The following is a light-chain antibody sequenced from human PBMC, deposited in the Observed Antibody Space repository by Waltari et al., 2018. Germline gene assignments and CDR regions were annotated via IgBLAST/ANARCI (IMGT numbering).Light chain of an antibody. CDR3: FVFHNNARV. CDR1: TGAVTSGHY. Sequence: QAVLTQEPSLTVSPGGTVTLTCGFSTGAVTSGHYPYWFQQKPGQAPRKLIYDTSNKPPWTPARSSGSLLGDKAALILSGAQPEDEAEYYCFVFHNNARVFGGGTKLTVL. CDR2: DTS. V-gene: IGLV7-46*01. J-gene: IGLJ3*02.